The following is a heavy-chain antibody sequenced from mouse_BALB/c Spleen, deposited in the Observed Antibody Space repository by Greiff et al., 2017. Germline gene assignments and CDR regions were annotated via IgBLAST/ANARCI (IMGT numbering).Heavy chain of an antibody. J-gene: IGHJ3*01. Sequence: EVQLQESGPGLVKPSQSLSLTCSVTGYSITSGYYWNWIRQFPGNKLEWMGYISYDGSNNYNPSLKNRISITRDTSKNQFFLKLNSVTTEDTATYYCARAGYGLAYWGQGTLVTVSA. D-gene: IGHD3-1*01. CDR3: ARAGYGLAY. CDR2: ISYDGSN. V-gene: IGHV3-6*02. CDR1: GYSITSGYY.